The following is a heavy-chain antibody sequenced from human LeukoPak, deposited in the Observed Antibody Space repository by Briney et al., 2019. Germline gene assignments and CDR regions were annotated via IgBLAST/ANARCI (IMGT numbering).Heavy chain of an antibody. D-gene: IGHD2-2*01. Sequence: SVKVSCKASGYTSTSYAMHWVRQASGQGLEWMGGIIPIFGTANYAQKFQGRVTITADESTSTAYMELSSLRSEDTAVYYCAREWDLRVPAAIRGWYYYMDVWGKGTTVTVSS. CDR2: IIPIFGTA. CDR1: GYTSTSYA. V-gene: IGHV1-69*13. CDR3: AREWDLRVPAAIRGWYYYMDV. J-gene: IGHJ6*03.